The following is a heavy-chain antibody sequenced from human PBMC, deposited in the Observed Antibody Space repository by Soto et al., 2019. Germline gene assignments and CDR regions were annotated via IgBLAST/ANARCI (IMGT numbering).Heavy chain of an antibody. CDR1: GYTFTSYY. CDR2: INPSGGST. J-gene: IGHJ3*02. D-gene: IGHD3-3*01. CDR3: AGRPFLEDAFDI. Sequence: ASVKVSCKASGYTFTSYYMHWVRQAPGQGLEWMGIINPSGGSTSYAQKFQGRVTMTRDTSTSTVYMELSSLRSEDTAVYYCAGRPFLEDAFDIWGQGTMVTVSS. V-gene: IGHV1-46*01.